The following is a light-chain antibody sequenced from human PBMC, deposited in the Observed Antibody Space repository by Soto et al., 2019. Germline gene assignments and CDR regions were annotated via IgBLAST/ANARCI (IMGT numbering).Light chain of an antibody. CDR2: DAS. CDR3: QQYENWPRT. J-gene: IGKJ1*01. V-gene: IGKV3-15*01. Sequence: IVMTQSPSTLSVSPGESATLSCRASQSVSSNLAWHQQKPGQAPRILMYDASTRATGISARFSGSGSGTEFTLTISSLQSEDFAVYYCQQYENWPRTFGQGTKVDIK. CDR1: QSVSSN.